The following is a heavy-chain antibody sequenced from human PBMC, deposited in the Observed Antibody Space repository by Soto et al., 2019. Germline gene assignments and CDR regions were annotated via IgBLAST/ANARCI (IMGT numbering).Heavy chain of an antibody. CDR1: GGSISSGGYS. D-gene: IGHD6-19*01. V-gene: IGHV4-30-2*01. CDR2: ISHSGST. Sequence: QLQLQGSGSGLVKPSQTLSLTCAVSGGSISSGGYSWGWIRQPPGKGLERIGYISHSGSTYYNPSLKSRVTISVDRSKNQFFLKLSAVTAADTAVYYCARGGLLPYYWGQGTLGTVSS. CDR3: ARGGLLPYY. J-gene: IGHJ4*02.